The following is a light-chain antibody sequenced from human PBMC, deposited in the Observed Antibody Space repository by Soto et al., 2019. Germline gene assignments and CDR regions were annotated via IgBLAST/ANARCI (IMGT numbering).Light chain of an antibody. J-gene: IGLJ1*01. V-gene: IGLV7-46*01. CDR2: DAS. CDR3: LLYYGGAQLYV. Sequence: QAVVTQEPSLTVSPGGTVTLTCGSSTGDVTSAHYPFWIQQKPGHAPKTLIYDASNKHSWTPARFSGSLLGGKAALTLSGVQPEDEAEYYCLLYYGGAQLYVFGTGTKLTVL. CDR1: TGDVTSAHY.